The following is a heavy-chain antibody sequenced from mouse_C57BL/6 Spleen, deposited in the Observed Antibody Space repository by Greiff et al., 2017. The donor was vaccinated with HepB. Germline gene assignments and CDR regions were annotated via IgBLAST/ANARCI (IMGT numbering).Heavy chain of an antibody. CDR3: ARGYYGSSYFDY. J-gene: IGHJ2*01. CDR1: GYTFTSYW. Sequence: QVQLQQPGAELVRPGSSVKLSCKASGYTFTSYWMDWVKQRPGQGLEWIGNIYPSDSETHYNQKFKDKATLTVDKSSSTAYMQRSSLTSEDSAVYYCARGYYGSSYFDYWGQGTTLTVSS. D-gene: IGHD1-1*01. V-gene: IGHV1-61*01. CDR2: IYPSDSET.